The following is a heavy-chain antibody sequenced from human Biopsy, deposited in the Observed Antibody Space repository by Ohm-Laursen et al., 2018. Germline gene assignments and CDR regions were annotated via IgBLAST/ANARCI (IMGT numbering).Heavy chain of an antibody. CDR2: ISYDGSYK. V-gene: IGHV3-30*18. J-gene: IGHJ4*02. CDR1: GFTFTTYA. CDR3: AKQEGVAYGDIDY. D-gene: IGHD3-10*01. Sequence: SLRLSCAASGFTFTTYAMSWVRQAPGKGLEWVALISYDGSYKNYGDSVKGRFTISRDNSKNTLYLQMNSLRPEDTAVYYCAKQEGVAYGDIDYWGQGTLVTVSS.